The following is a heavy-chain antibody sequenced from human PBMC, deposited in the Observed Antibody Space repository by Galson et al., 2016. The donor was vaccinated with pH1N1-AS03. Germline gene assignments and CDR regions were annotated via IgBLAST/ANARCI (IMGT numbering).Heavy chain of an antibody. Sequence: SVKVSCKASGHTFNTYYIHWVRQAPGQGLEWMGVINPSGDSTTYAQKLQGRVSLTRDTSAGTVSMELSSLRSEDTAVFCCVAGTKYDDITGDKYYFYYWGPGTLVTGSS. CDR2: INPSGDST. J-gene: IGHJ4*02. D-gene: IGHD3-22*01. CDR1: GHTFNTYY. CDR3: VAGTKYDDITGDKYYFYY. V-gene: IGHV1-46*02.